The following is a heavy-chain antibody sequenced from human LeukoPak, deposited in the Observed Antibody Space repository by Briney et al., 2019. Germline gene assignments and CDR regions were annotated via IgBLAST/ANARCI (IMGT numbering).Heavy chain of an antibody. Sequence: ASVKVSCTASGYTFTSYGISWVRQAPGQGLEWMGWISAYNGNTNYAQRLQGRVTMTTDTSTSTAYMELRSLRSDDTAVYYCARDLAYYDYVWGSYRPQYYFNYWGQGTLVTVSS. CDR2: ISAYNGNT. J-gene: IGHJ4*02. CDR1: GYTFTSYG. CDR3: ARDLAYYDYVWGSYRPQYYFNY. D-gene: IGHD3-16*02. V-gene: IGHV1-18*01.